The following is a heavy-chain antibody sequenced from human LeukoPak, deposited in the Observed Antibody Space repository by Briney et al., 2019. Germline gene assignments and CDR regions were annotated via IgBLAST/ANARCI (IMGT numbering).Heavy chain of an antibody. J-gene: IGHJ3*02. CDR1: GFTFSSYW. CDR3: ARESIAAGVNDAFDI. Sequence: GGSLRLSCAASGFTFSSYWMTWVRQAPGKGLEWVANIKQDGREKYYVDSVKGRFTTSRDNAKNSLYLQMNSLRAEDTAVYYCARESIAAGVNDAFDIWGQGTMVTVSS. CDR2: IKQDGREK. V-gene: IGHV3-7*01. D-gene: IGHD6-13*01.